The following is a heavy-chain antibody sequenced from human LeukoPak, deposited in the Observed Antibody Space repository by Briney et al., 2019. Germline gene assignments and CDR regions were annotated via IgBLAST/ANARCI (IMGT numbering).Heavy chain of an antibody. Sequence: GGSLRLSCAASGFTFSNYWMSWVRQAPGKGLEWVAIIKQDGSEKYYVDSVKGRFTISRDNAKNSLYLQMNSLRAEDTALYYCVRDCSSTSCYGNYWGQGTLLTVSS. CDR1: GFTFSNYW. CDR2: IKQDGSEK. D-gene: IGHD2-2*01. V-gene: IGHV3-7*01. CDR3: VRDCSSTSCYGNY. J-gene: IGHJ4*02.